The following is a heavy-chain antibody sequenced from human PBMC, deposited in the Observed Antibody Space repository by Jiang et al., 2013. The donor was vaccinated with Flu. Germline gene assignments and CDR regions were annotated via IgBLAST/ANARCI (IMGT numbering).Heavy chain of an antibody. CDR2: IIPIFGTA. Sequence: GAEVKKPGSSVKVSCKASGGTFSSYAISWVRQAPGQGLEWMGGIIPIFGTANYAQKFQGRVTITADESTSTAYMELSSLRSEDTAVYYCASSGLYSSSWLNYYYYGMDVSGPRDHGHRLL. D-gene: IGHD6-13*01. J-gene: IGHJ6*02. CDR1: GGTFSSYA. CDR3: ASSGLYSSSWLNYYYYGMDV. V-gene: IGHV1-69*01.